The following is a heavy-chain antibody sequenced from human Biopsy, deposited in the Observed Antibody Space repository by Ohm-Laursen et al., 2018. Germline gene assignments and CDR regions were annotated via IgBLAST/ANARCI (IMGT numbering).Heavy chain of an antibody. CDR3: ARIPILVVPAAIVYRHRRHLQGLDV. D-gene: IGHD2-2*02. Sequence: TQTLTLTCTLSGFSLNTRGMSVTWIRQPHGKALEWLARIDWDDAKFYNGSLKTRLTISKDTSENHVVLTLSDVDPVDTATYYCARIPILVVPAAIVYRHRRHLQGLDVWGQGTTVIVSS. V-gene: IGHV2-70*16. J-gene: IGHJ6*02. CDR2: IDWDDAK. CDR1: GFSLNTRGMS.